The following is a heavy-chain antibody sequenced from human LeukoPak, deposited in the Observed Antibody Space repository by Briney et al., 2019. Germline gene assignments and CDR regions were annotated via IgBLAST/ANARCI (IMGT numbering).Heavy chain of an antibody. J-gene: IGHJ4*02. CDR2: ISYDGSNK. CDR3: ARGYCSSISCYVDY. Sequence: PERSLRLSCAASGFIFSNYAIHWVRQAPGKGLEWVAVISYDGSNKYYADSVKGRFTISRDISKNTLYLQMNSLRAEDTAVYYCARGYCSSISCYVDYWGQGTLVTVSS. D-gene: IGHD2-2*01. V-gene: IGHV3-30*04. CDR1: GFIFSNYA.